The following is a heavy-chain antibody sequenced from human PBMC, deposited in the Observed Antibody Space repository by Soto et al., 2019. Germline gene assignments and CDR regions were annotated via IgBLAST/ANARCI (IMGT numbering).Heavy chain of an antibody. D-gene: IGHD2-15*01. J-gene: IGHJ4*02. CDR3: ARAGAATLSDY. Sequence: SETLSLTCTVSGGSISNYYCSWIRQPPGKGLEWIGYIYYSGSTNYNPSLKSRVTISLDTSKNQFSLKLSSVTAADTAVYYCARAGAATLSDYWGQGTLVTVSS. CDR2: IYYSGST. CDR1: GGSISNYY. V-gene: IGHV4-59*01.